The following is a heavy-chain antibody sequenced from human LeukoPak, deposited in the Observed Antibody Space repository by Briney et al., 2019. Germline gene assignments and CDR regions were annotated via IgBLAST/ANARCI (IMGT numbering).Heavy chain of an antibody. J-gene: IGHJ4*02. Sequence: EASVKVSCKAPRDTLITHYISWVRQAPGQGLEWVGRIVPVIGVATYAQSLQGRVIITADRSTNTAYMELSSLRFEDSAVYFCARHSSRGHYYDFDFWGQGSLVTVSS. CDR2: IVPVIGVA. D-gene: IGHD3-22*01. V-gene: IGHV1-69*02. CDR1: RDTLITHY. CDR3: ARHSSRGHYYDFDF.